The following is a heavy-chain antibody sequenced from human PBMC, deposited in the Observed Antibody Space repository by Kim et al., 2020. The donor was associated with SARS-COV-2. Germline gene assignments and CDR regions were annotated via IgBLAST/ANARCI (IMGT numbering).Heavy chain of an antibody. V-gene: IGHV3-72*01. CDR1: GFTFSDHY. Sequence: GGSLRLSCAASGFTFSDHYMDWVRQAPGKGLEWVGRTRNKANSYNTEYAAYVKGRFTISRDDSKNSLYLQMNSMKTEDTAGYYCARDYGGKSGLLYCDYWGQGTLVTVSS. CDR2: TRNKANSYNT. D-gene: IGHD4-17*01. CDR3: ARDYGGKSGLLYCDY. J-gene: IGHJ4*02.